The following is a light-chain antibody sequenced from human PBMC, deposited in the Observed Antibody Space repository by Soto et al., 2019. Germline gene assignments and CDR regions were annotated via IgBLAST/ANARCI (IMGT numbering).Light chain of an antibody. CDR2: GDS. CDR3: QSYDSSLSGWL. V-gene: IGLV1-40*01. J-gene: IGLJ3*02. Sequence: QSVLTQPPSVSGAPGQRVTISCTGSSSNIGAGYNVHWYQQVPGTAPKLLFYGDSNRPSGVPDRFSGSKSGTSASLAITGLQAEDEADYYCQSYDSSLSGWLFGGGTKLTVL. CDR1: SSNIGAGYN.